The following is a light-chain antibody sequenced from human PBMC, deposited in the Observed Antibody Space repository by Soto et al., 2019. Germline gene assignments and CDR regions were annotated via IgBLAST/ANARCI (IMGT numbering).Light chain of an antibody. CDR1: QSVSSN. J-gene: IGKJ4*01. Sequence: EIVMTQSPATLSVSPGERATLSCRASQSVSSNLAWYRQKPGQAPRLLIYGASTSATGIPARFSGSGSGTEFTPTISHQQSQDLSVYYSQQYNNWPPLTFGGGTKVEIK. V-gene: IGKV3-15*01. CDR3: QQYNNWPPLT. CDR2: GAS.